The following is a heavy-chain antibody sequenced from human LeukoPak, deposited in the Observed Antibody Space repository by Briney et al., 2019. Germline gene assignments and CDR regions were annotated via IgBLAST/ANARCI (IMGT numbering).Heavy chain of an antibody. CDR3: ARDTPMTTVVSEAFDI. J-gene: IGHJ3*02. CDR1: GGSISSSSFY. CDR2: IYYDGST. D-gene: IGHD4-23*01. Sequence: SETLSLTCTVSGGSISSSSFYWGWIRQPPGKGLEWIGRIYYDGSTYYNPSLKSRVTISVDTSKNQFSLKLSSVTAADTAVYYCARDTPMTTVVSEAFDIWGQGTMVTVSS. V-gene: IGHV4-39*07.